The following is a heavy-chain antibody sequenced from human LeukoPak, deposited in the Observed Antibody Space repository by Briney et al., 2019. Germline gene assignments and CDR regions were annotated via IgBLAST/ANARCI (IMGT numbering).Heavy chain of an antibody. Sequence: PSETLSLTCAVYGGSFRGYYWSWIRHPPGKGREWIGEINHSGSTNYNPSLKSRVTISVDTSKNQFSLKLSSVTAADTAVYYCARGRISSWYYYYMDVWGKGTTVTVSS. V-gene: IGHV4-34*01. D-gene: IGHD6-13*01. CDR3: ARGRISSWYYYYMDV. CDR2: INHSGST. CDR1: GGSFRGYY. J-gene: IGHJ6*03.